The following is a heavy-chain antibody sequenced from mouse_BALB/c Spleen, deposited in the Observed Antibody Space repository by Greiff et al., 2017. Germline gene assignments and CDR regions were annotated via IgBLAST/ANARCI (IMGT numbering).Heavy chain of an antibody. CDR3: ASSPNWDYAMDY. V-gene: IGHV2-9*02. Sequence: VKVVESGPGLVAPSQSLSITCTVSGFSLTSYGVHWVRQPPGKGLEWLGVIWAGGSTNYNSALMSRLSISKDNSKSQVFLKMNSLQTDDTAMYYCASSPNWDYAMDYWGQGTSVTVSS. CDR1: GFSLTSYG. D-gene: IGHD4-1*01. CDR2: IWAGGST. J-gene: IGHJ4*01.